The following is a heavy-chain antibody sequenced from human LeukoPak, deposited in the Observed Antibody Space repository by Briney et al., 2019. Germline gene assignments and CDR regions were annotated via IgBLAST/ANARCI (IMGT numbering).Heavy chain of an antibody. Sequence: SGRSLRLSCAASGFTFSSYGMHWVRQAPGKGLEWVAVIWYDGSNKYYADSVKGRFTISRDNSKNTLYLQMNSLRAEDTAVYYCARDDRKPTFWDYYGSGSYYGFDPWGQGTLVTVSS. CDR3: ARDDRKPTFWDYYGSGSYYGFDP. J-gene: IGHJ5*02. D-gene: IGHD3-10*01. CDR2: IWYDGSNK. V-gene: IGHV3-33*01. CDR1: GFTFSSYG.